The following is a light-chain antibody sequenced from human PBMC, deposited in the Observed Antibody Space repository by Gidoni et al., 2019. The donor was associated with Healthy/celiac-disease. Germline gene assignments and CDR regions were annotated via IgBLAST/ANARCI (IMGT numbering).Light chain of an antibody. CDR2: RNN. CDR3: AAWDDSLSGRYV. J-gene: IGLJ1*01. CDR1: SSNIGSNY. V-gene: IGLV1-47*01. Sequence: QSVLTQPPSASGTPGQRVTISCSGSSSNIGSNYVYWYQQRPGTAPNLLIYRNNQRPAGVPDRFSGSKSGTSASLAISGLRSEDEADYYCAAWDDSLSGRYVFGTGTKVTVL.